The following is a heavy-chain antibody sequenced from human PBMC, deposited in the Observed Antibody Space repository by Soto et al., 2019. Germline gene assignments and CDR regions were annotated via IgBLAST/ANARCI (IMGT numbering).Heavy chain of an antibody. Sequence: EVQLVESGGGLVQPGGSLRLSCAASGFTLGNYEMDWVRQAPGKGLEWISYISSGGRDKYYADSVKGRFTISRDNARNSLYLQLNSLRAEDTAVYYCARDRDTYGFFDLWGRGTLVTVSS. V-gene: IGHV3-48*03. CDR3: ARDRDTYGFFDL. D-gene: IGHD5-18*01. CDR1: GFTLGNYE. J-gene: IGHJ2*01. CDR2: ISSGGRDK.